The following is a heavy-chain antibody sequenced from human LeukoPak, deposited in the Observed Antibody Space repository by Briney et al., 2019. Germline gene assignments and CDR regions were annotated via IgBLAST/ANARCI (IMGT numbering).Heavy chain of an antibody. D-gene: IGHD1-26*01. CDR2: ISVSGGST. CDR1: GLTFSSYA. J-gene: IGHJ4*02. Sequence: GGSLTLSCSASGLTFSSYAMSWVRQAPGKGLDWVSAISVSGGSTYYADSVKGRFTISRDNSKNTLFLQMNSLRPEDTARFYCAKDSRRNSGSYLFDYWGQGNMVTVSS. CDR3: AKDSRRNSGSYLFDY. V-gene: IGHV3-23*01.